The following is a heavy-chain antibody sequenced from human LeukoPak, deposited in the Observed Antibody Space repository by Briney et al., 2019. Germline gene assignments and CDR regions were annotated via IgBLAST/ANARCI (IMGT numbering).Heavy chain of an antibody. D-gene: IGHD2-15*01. CDR3: ASARLHHFDH. Sequence: GGSLRLSCAASGFTFRIYLMSWVRQAPGKGLEWVAIIKEDGSEEYYVDSVTGRFTISKDNAKNLLHLQMDSLRAEDTAIYYCASARLHHFDHWGQGILVTVSS. CDR2: IKEDGSEE. J-gene: IGHJ4*02. V-gene: IGHV3-7*01. CDR1: GFTFRIYL.